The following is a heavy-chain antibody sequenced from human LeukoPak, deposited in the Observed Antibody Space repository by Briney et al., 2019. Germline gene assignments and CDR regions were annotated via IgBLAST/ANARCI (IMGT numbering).Heavy chain of an antibody. Sequence: GASVKVSCKASGYTFTSYGISWVRQAPGQGLEWMGWISAYNGNTNYAQKLQGRVTMTTDTSTSTAYMELRSLRSDDTAVYYCARERYCTNGVCSPYYYMDVWGKGTTVTVSS. V-gene: IGHV1-18*01. CDR3: ARERYCTNGVCSPYYYMDV. CDR1: GYTFTSYG. CDR2: ISAYNGNT. J-gene: IGHJ6*03. D-gene: IGHD2-8*01.